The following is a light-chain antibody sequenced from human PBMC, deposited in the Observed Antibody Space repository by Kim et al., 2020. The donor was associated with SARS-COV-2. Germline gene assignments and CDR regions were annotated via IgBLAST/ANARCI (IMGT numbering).Light chain of an antibody. V-gene: IGLV3-19*01. Sequence: SSELTQDPAVSVALGQTVRITCQGDSLRSYYTNWYQQKPGQAPVLVIYGKNNRPSGISDRISGSSSGNTASLTITGAQAEDEADYYCSSRDSSANHVLFGGGTQLTVL. CDR1: SLRSYY. CDR2: GKN. J-gene: IGLJ2*01. CDR3: SSRDSSANHVL.